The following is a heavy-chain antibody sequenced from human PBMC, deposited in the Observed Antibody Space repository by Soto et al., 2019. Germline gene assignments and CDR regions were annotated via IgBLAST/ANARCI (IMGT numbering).Heavy chain of an antibody. D-gene: IGHD1-20*01. J-gene: IGHJ4*02. CDR2: VFYTGFT. CDR3: ATSQKGYNWNYFDH. V-gene: IGHV4-39*01. Sequence: SETLSLTCAVSGGYISGSYYYWGWLRQSQGKGPEWIWSVFYTGFTSYNPYLESRVSVSVDTSKNQFSLKVSGVSAADTAVYYCATSQKGYNWNYFDHWGQGALVTVSS. CDR1: GGYISGSYYY.